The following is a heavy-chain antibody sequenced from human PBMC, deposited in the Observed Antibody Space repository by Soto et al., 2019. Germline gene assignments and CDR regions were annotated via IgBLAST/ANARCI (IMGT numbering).Heavy chain of an antibody. CDR3: ARVGHCSSTSCYPFDF. V-gene: IGHV1-2*02. Sequence: ASGKVSCKASGYTFTDFYMHWVRQAPGQGLEWMGWINPNSGGTNYAQKFQGRVTMTRDTSISTAYMELTRLRSDDTAVYYCARVGHCSSTSCYPFDFWGQGTLVTVSS. D-gene: IGHD2-2*01. CDR2: INPNSGGT. J-gene: IGHJ4*02. CDR1: GYTFTDFY.